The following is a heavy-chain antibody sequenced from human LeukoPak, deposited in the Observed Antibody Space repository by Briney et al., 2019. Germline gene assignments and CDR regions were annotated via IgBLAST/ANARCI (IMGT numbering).Heavy chain of an antibody. CDR3: AKDLSSLFNSFNI. J-gene: IGHJ3*02. D-gene: IGHD2/OR15-2a*01. CDR1: GFTFDEYA. Sequence: GRSLRLSCAASGFTFDEYAMHWVRHAPGKGLEWVSLISADGTRTFNVASVKGRFTVSRDNNKNSLYLQMNNLRTEDTALYYCAKDLSSLFNSFNIWGQGTLVTVSS. CDR2: ISADGTRT. V-gene: IGHV3-43*02.